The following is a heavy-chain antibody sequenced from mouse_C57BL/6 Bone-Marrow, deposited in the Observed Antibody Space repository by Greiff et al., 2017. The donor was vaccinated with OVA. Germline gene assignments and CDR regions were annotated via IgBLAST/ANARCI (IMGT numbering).Heavy chain of an antibody. V-gene: IGHV14-4*01. CDR1: GFNIKDDY. Sequence: EVQLQESGAELVRPGASVKLSCTASGFNIKDDYMHWVKQRPEQGLEWIGWIDPENGDTEYASKFQGKATITADTSSNTDYLQLSSLTSEDPAVYYCTTSVIATVVAPYAMDYWGQGTSVTVSA. D-gene: IGHD1-1*01. CDR2: IDPENGDT. J-gene: IGHJ4*01. CDR3: TTSVIATVVAPYAMDY.